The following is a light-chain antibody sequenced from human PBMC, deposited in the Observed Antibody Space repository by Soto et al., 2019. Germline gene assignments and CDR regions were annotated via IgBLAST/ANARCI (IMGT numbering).Light chain of an antibody. J-gene: IGKJ5*01. V-gene: IGKV1-39*01. CDR1: QSISSY. Sequence: DMQMAQSPSSLSASVGDRVTITCRASQSISSYLNWYQQKPGKAPKLLIYAASSLQSGVPSRFSGSGSGTDFTLIISSLQPEDFATDSCQQSYSTPITFRQGTRLEIK. CDR3: QQSYSTPIT. CDR2: AAS.